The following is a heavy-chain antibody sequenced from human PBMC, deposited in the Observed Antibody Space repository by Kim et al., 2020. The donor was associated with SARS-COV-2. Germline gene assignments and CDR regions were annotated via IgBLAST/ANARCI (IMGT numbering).Heavy chain of an antibody. D-gene: IGHD1-26*01. J-gene: IGHJ6*02. CDR1: GFTFSSYS. CDR2: ISSSSSYI. Sequence: GGSLRLSCAASGFTFSSYSMNWVRQAPGKGLEWVSSISSSSSYIYYADSVKGRFTISRDNAKNSLYLQMNSLRAEDTVVYYCARNLVGATTYYYYYGMDVWGQGTTVTVSS. V-gene: IGHV3-21*01. CDR3: ARNLVGATTYYYYYGMDV.